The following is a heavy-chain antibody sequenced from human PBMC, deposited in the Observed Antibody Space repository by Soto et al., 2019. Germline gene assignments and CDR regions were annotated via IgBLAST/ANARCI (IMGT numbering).Heavy chain of an antibody. V-gene: IGHV4-39*01. CDR1: GGSISSSSYY. CDR3: ARLQGYYYGMDV. Sequence: QLQLQESGPGLVKPSETLSLTCTVSGGSISSSSYYWGWIRQPPGKGLEWIGSIYYSGSTYYNPSLKSRVTISVDTSKNQFSLKLSSVTAADTAVYYCARLQGYYYGMDVWGQGTTVTVSS. CDR2: IYYSGST. J-gene: IGHJ6*02.